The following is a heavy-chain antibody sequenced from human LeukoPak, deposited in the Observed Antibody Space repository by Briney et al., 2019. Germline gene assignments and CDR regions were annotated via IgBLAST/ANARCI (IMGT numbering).Heavy chain of an antibody. J-gene: IGHJ3*02. D-gene: IGHD4-23*01. CDR2: INPNSGGT. Sequence: ASVKVSCKASGYTFTGYYMHWVRQAPGQGLEWNGWINPNSGGTNYAQKFQGRVTMTRDTSISTAYMELSRLRSDDTAVYYCASADYGGKGVDAFDIWGQGTMVTVSS. CDR3: ASADYGGKGVDAFDI. CDR1: GYTFTGYY. V-gene: IGHV1-2*02.